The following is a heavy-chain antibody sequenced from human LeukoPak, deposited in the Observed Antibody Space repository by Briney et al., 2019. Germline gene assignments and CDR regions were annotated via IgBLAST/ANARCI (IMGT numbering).Heavy chain of an antibody. CDR3: ARPRRHYYGSRGDDWFDP. J-gene: IGHJ5*02. CDR1: GGSFSGYY. V-gene: IGHV4-39*01. CDR2: IYYSGST. Sequence: SETLSLTCAVYGGSFSGYYWGWIRQPPGMGLEWIGSIYYSGSTYYNPSLKSRVTISVDTSKNQFSLKLSSVTAADTAVYYCARPRRHYYGSRGDDWFDPWGQGTLVTVSS. D-gene: IGHD3-10*01.